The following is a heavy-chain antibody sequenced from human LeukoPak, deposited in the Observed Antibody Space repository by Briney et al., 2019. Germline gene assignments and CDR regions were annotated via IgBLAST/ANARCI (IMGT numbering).Heavy chain of an antibody. J-gene: IGHJ4*02. V-gene: IGHV3-23*01. CDR1: GFSFNTYA. Sequence: GGSLRLSCAASGFSFNTYAMSWVRQAPGKGLEWVSAISNTGGSTYYADSVKGRFTISRDNAKNSLYLQMNSLRAEDTALYYCAKDMRPGIAVASTPDYWGQGTLVTVSS. CDR3: AKDMRPGIAVASTPDY. CDR2: ISNTGGST. D-gene: IGHD6-19*01.